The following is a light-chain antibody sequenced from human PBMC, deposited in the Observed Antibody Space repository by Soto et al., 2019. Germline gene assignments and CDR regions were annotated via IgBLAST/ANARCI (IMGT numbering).Light chain of an antibody. Sequence: SALTQPRSVSGSPGQSVTMSCTGTSSVGGRYDYVSWYQQHTGKAPKLIVYDVTERLSGVPDRFSGSKSGNTASLTISGPQAEDEADYSCCSFAGSYSYVFGTGTKGTVL. CDR2: DVT. J-gene: IGLJ1*01. V-gene: IGLV2-11*01. CDR1: SSVGGRYDY. CDR3: CSFAGSYSYV.